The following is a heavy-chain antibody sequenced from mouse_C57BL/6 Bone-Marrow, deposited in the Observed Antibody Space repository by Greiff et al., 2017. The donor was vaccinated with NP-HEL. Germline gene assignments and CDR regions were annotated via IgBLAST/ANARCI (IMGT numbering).Heavy chain of an antibody. V-gene: IGHV1-69*01. D-gene: IGHD1-1*01. CDR2: IDPSDSYT. J-gene: IGHJ2*01. CDR1: GYTFTSYW. Sequence: QVQLQQPGAELVMPGASVKLSCKASGYTFTSYWMHWVKQRPGQGLEWIGEIDPSDSYTNYNQKFKGKSTLTVDKSSSTAYMQLSSLTSEDSAVYYCARGGYYYGSSLWGQGTTLTVSS. CDR3: ARGGYYYGSSL.